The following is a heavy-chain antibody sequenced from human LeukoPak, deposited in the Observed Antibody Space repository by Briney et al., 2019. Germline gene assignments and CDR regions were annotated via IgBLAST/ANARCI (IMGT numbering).Heavy chain of an antibody. J-gene: IGHJ4*02. CDR2: IKQDGSEK. Sequence: PGGSLRLSCAASGFTFSIYWMTWVPQAPGKGLEWVANIKQDGSEKYYVDSVKGRFTISRDNAKNSLFLQMNSLRAEDTAVYYCATDRSVGATYRFDHWGQGTLVTVSS. V-gene: IGHV3-7*01. D-gene: IGHD1-26*01. CDR1: GFTFSIYW. CDR3: ATDRSVGATYRFDH.